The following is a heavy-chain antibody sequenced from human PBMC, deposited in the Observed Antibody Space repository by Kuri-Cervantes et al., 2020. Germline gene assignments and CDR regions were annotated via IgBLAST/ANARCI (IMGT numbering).Heavy chain of an antibody. CDR1: GGSFSGYY. CDR2: INHSGST. Sequence: SETLSLTCAVYGGSFSGYYWSWIRQPPGKGLEWIGEINHSGSTNYNPSLKSRVTISVDASKNQFSLKLSSVTAADTAVYYCAREDSSGYYYAGYYYYGMDVWGQGTTVTVSS. J-gene: IGHJ6*02. D-gene: IGHD3-22*01. V-gene: IGHV4-34*01. CDR3: AREDSSGYYYAGYYYYGMDV.